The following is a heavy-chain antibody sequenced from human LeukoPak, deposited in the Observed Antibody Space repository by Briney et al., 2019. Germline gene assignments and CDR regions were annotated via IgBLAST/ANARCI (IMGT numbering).Heavy chain of an antibody. CDR2: IYYSGST. CDR1: GGSISSYY. D-gene: IGHD3-3*01. Sequence: MPSETLSLTCTVSGGSISSYYWSWIRQPPGKGLEWIGYIYYSGSTNYNPSLKSRVTISVDTSKNQFSLKLSSVTSADTAVYYCAGTPDFWTPYGGVYWGKGTLVTVSS. CDR3: AGTPDFWTPYGGVY. J-gene: IGHJ4*02. V-gene: IGHV4-59*01.